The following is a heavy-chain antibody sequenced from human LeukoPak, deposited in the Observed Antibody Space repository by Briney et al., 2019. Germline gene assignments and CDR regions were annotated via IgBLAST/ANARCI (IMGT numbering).Heavy chain of an antibody. Sequence: SETLSLTCAVYGGSFSGYYWSWIRQPAGKGLEWIGRIYSSGSTNYNPSLKSRVTMSVDTSKNQFSLKLSSVTAADTAVYYCARGLKQQLSNYYYYYGMDVWGQGTTVTVSS. J-gene: IGHJ6*02. V-gene: IGHV4-59*10. CDR2: IYSSGST. CDR3: ARGLKQQLSNYYYYYGMDV. D-gene: IGHD6-13*01. CDR1: GGSFSGYY.